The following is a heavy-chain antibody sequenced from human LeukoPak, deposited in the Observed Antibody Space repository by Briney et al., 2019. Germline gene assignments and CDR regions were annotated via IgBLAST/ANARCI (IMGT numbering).Heavy chain of an antibody. CDR2: IYWNDDK. V-gene: IGHV2-5*01. CDR3: AYRQVPAALDY. CDR1: GFSLSTYGVG. J-gene: IGHJ4*02. Sequence: SGPTLVNPTQTLTLTCTFSGFSLSTYGVGVGWIRQPPGKALEWLALIYWNDDKRYSLSLKSRLTLTKDTSRNQVVLTMTNMDPVDTATYYCAYRQVPAALDYWGQGTLVTVSS. D-gene: IGHD2-2*01.